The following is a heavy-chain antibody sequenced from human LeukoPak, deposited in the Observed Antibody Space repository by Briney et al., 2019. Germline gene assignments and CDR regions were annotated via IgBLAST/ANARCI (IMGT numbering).Heavy chain of an antibody. D-gene: IGHD3-3*01. Sequence: SGGSLRLSCAASGFTFASYAMSWVRQAPGKGLEWVSAISGSGGSTYYADSVKGRFTISRDNYKNTLYLQMNNLRDEDTAVYYCAKDRGGYYPRDAFDIRGQGTMVTVSS. CDR3: AKDRGGYYPRDAFDI. V-gene: IGHV3-23*01. J-gene: IGHJ3*02. CDR1: GFTFASYA. CDR2: ISGSGGST.